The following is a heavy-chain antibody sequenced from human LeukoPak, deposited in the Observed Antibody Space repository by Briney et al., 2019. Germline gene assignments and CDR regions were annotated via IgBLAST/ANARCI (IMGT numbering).Heavy chain of an antibody. V-gene: IGHV4-34*01. D-gene: IGHD3-10*01. J-gene: IGHJ4*02. Sequence: PSETLSLTCAVYGGSFSGYYWSWIRQPPGKGLEWIGEINHSGSTNYNPSLKSRVTISVDTSKNQFSLKLSSATAADTAVYYCARHSKMVRGVIMRASYYFDYWGQGTLVTVSS. CDR2: INHSGST. CDR1: GGSFSGYY. CDR3: ARHSKMVRGVIMRASYYFDY.